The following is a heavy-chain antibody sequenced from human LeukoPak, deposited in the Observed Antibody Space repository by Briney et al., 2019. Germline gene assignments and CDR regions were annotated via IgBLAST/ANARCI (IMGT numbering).Heavy chain of an antibody. CDR3: ARGARATVTTKRYYYYYYMDV. Sequence: SETLSLTCAVYGGSFSGYYWSWIRQPPGKGLEWIGEINHSGSTNYNPSLKSRVTISVDTSKNQFSLKLSSVTAADTAVYYCARGARATVTTKRYYYYYYMDVWGKGTTVTVSS. CDR2: INHSGST. J-gene: IGHJ6*03. V-gene: IGHV4-34*01. D-gene: IGHD4-17*01. CDR1: GGSFSGYY.